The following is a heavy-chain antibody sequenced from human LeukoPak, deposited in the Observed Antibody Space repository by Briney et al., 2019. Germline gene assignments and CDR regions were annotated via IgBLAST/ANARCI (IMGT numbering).Heavy chain of an antibody. J-gene: IGHJ4*02. V-gene: IGHV6-1*01. CDR3: SPGRSYSFVF. CDR1: GDSVSSYSAA. Sequence: SETLSLTCGNSGDSVSSYSAAWSWIRQSPSRGLEWLGRTYYRSRWYNDYAFSVQSRITINPDTSRNQFSLQLSSVTPEDTAVYYCSPGRSYSFVFWGQGLLVSVSS. CDR2: TYYRSRWYN. D-gene: IGHD3-10*01.